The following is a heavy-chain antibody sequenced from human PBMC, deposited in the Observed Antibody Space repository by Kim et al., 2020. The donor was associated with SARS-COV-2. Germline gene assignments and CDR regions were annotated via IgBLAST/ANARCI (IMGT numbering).Heavy chain of an antibody. V-gene: IGHV1-8*01. D-gene: IGHD3-10*01. J-gene: IGHJ5*02. CDR3: ARGRGSRGWFDP. Sequence: YAQEFQGRVTMTQNASISTAYMKLSSLRSEDTAVYYCARGRGSRGWFDPWGQGTLVTVSS.